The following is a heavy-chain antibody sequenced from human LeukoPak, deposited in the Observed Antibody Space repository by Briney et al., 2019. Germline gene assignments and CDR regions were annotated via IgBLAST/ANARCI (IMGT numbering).Heavy chain of an antibody. V-gene: IGHV5-51*01. CDR2: IYPGDSDT. Sequence: GESLKISCKGSGYSFTSYWIGWVRQLPGKGLEWMGIIYPGDSDTRYSPSFQGQVTISADKSISTAYLQWSSLKASDTAMYYCARDYYGSGYGMDVWGQGTTVTVSS. CDR1: GYSFTSYW. CDR3: ARDYYGSGYGMDV. J-gene: IGHJ6*02. D-gene: IGHD3-10*01.